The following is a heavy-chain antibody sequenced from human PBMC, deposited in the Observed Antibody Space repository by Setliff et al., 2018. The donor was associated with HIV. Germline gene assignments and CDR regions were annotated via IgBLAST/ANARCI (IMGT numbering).Heavy chain of an antibody. CDR3: ARDSEWGSYIFWTFDI. CDR1: GYFLNMYG. Sequence: GASVKVSCKAYGYFLNMYGMSWVRQAPGQGLEWMGRISAYNGNTNYAQKLQGRVTMTTDTSTSTAYMELRSLRSDDTAVYYCARDSEWGSYIFWTFDIWGQGTMVTVSS. V-gene: IGHV1-18*01. D-gene: IGHD1-26*01. CDR2: ISAYNGNT. J-gene: IGHJ3*02.